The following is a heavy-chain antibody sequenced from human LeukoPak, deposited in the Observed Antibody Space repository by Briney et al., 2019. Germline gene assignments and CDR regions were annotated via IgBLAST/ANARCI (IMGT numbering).Heavy chain of an antibody. J-gene: IGHJ5*02. D-gene: IGHD3-22*01. CDR3: ARGGDSSGYYYGVLGWFDP. CDR1: GYTFTGYY. CDR2: INPSGGST. Sequence: PGASVKVSCKASGYTFTGYYMHWVRQAPGQGLEWMGIINPSGGSTSYAQKFQGRVTMTRDTSTSTVYMELSSLRSEDTAVYYCARGGDSSGYYYGVLGWFDPWGQGTLVTVSS. V-gene: IGHV1-46*01.